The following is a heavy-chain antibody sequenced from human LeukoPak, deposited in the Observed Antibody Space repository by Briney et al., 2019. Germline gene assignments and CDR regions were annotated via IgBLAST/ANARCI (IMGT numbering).Heavy chain of an antibody. D-gene: IGHD3-9*01. CDR2: ISGSGGST. CDR3: ARKYYDILTGYYNFDY. CDR1: GFTFSSFG. Sequence: GGSLRLSCAASGFTFSSFGMHWVRQAPGKGLEWVSAISGSGGSTYYADSVKGRFTISRDNSKNTLYLQMNSLRAEDTAVYYCARKYYDILTGYYNFDYWGQGTLVTVSS. V-gene: IGHV3-23*01. J-gene: IGHJ4*02.